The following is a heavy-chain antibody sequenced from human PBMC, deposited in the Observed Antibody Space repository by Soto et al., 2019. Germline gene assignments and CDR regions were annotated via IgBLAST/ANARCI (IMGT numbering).Heavy chain of an antibody. CDR3: SRGPYHVVMVNAPNLYGMDV. D-gene: IGHD2-8*01. Sequence: QVQLVQSGAEVKKPGASVKVSCKASGYTFTTYDISWVRQAPGQGLEWMGRISTYNGNTNYPQSLQGRLRMTTDTSATTAYMELRSLRSDDAAVYYCSRGPYHVVMVNAPNLYGMDVWGQGTTVTVSS. CDR2: ISTYNGNT. CDR1: GYTFTTYD. V-gene: IGHV1-18*01. J-gene: IGHJ6*02.